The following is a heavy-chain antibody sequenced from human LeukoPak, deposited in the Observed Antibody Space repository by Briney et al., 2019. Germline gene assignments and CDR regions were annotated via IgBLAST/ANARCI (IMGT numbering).Heavy chain of an antibody. CDR1: GFTFSSYG. J-gene: IGHJ6*03. Sequence: GGSLRLSCAASGFTFSSYGMTWVRQAPGNGLEWVSYISSSSGTIYYADSVKGRFTIPRDNAKSSLYLQMNSLRAEDTAVYYCARDPYSGSYGADYYYYMDVWGKGTTVTISS. CDR2: ISSSSGTI. CDR3: ARDPYSGSYGADYYYYMDV. D-gene: IGHD1-26*01. V-gene: IGHV3-48*04.